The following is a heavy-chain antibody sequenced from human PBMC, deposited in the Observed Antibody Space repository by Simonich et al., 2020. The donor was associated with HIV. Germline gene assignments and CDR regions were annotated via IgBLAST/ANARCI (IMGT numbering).Heavy chain of an antibody. Sequence: QVQLVQSGAEVKKPGSSVKVSCKASGGTFSSFAISWVRQAPGLGLEGLGGIIPILGTANYAQMFQVRVTITADESTSTAYMELSSLRSEETGIYYCARKGGGRGVYYFDYWGQGTLVTVSS. V-gene: IGHV1-69*13. J-gene: IGHJ4*02. CDR1: GGTFSSFA. CDR3: ARKGGGRGVYYFDY. D-gene: IGHD3-10*01. CDR2: IIPILGTA.